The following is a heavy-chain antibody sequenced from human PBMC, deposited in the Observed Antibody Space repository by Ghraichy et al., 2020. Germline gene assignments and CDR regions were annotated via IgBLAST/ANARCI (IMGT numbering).Heavy chain of an antibody. V-gene: IGHV1-2*04. CDR3: ARDSGYSSSWYLNSNEFDY. Sequence: ASVKVSCKASGYTFTGYYMHWVRQAPGQGLEWMGWINPNSGGTNYAQKFQGWVTMTRDTSISTAYMELSRLRSDDTAVYYCARDSGYSSSWYLNSNEFDYWGQGTLVTVSS. CDR1: GYTFTGYY. D-gene: IGHD6-13*01. J-gene: IGHJ4*02. CDR2: INPNSGGT.